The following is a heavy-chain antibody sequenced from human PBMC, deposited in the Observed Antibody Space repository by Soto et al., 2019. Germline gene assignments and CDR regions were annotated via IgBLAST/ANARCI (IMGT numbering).Heavy chain of an antibody. CDR3: ARDRYVWGSYRYSPSGYYYYGMDV. CDR1: GFTFSSYA. Sequence: GGSLRLSCAASGFTFSSYAMHWVRQAPGKGLEWVAVISYDGSNKYYADSVKGRFTISRDNSKNTLYLQMNSLRAEDTAVYYCARDRYVWGSYRYSPSGYYYYGMDVWGQGTTVTVSS. J-gene: IGHJ6*02. CDR2: ISYDGSNK. V-gene: IGHV3-30-3*01. D-gene: IGHD3-16*02.